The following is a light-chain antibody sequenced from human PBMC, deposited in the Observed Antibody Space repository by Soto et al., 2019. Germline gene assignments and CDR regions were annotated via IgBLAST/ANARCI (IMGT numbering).Light chain of an antibody. CDR1: QGISSY. CDR3: QQLNSYPPLT. Sequence: IQLTQSPSSLSASVGDRVTITCRASQGISSYLAWYQQKPGKVPKLLIYAASTLESGVPSRFSGSGSGTDFTLTISSLQPEDFATYYCQQLNSYPPLTFGGGTKVDTK. V-gene: IGKV1-9*01. J-gene: IGKJ4*01. CDR2: AAS.